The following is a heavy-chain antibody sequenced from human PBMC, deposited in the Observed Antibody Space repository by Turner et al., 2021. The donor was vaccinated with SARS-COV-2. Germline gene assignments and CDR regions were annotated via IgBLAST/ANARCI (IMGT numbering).Heavy chain of an antibody. D-gene: IGHD3-3*01. J-gene: IGHJ3*02. CDR1: GFSINRFW. Sequence: EVQLVESGGGLVQPGGSLRLSCAASGFSINRFWLHWVRQVPGKGLVWVSRINADGSITDYADSVKGRFTISRDNAKNSLYLQMNSLRAEDTAVYYCARDRDDFWSGYHRHAFDIWGQGTMVTVSS. V-gene: IGHV3-74*01. CDR2: INADGSIT. CDR3: ARDRDDFWSGYHRHAFDI.